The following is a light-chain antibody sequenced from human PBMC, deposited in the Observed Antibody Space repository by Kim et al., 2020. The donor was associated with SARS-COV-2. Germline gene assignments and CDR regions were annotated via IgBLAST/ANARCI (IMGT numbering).Light chain of an antibody. J-gene: IGKJ1*01. CDR2: GAS. Sequence: APGGRATPACRASEGGSGCLAWYQRRPGQAPRLLIDGASSRATGIPARFSGSGCGTDFALTISSLQPEDFAVYYCQQRIDSWTFGQGTKVDIK. CDR3: QQRIDSWT. CDR1: EGGSGC. V-gene: IGKV3D-11*01.